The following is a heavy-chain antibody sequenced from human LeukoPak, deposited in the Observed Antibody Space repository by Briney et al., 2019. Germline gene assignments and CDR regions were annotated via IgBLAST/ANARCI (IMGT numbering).Heavy chain of an antibody. CDR2: INHSGST. D-gene: IGHD6-13*01. CDR3: ARGRYSSSWYSRGLGY. Sequence: SETLSLTCAVYGGSFSGYYWSWIRQPPGKGGEWIGEINHSGSTNYNPSLKSRVTISVDTSKNQFSLKLSSVTAADTAVYYCARGRYSSSWYSRGLGYWGQGTLVTVSS. CDR1: GGSFSGYY. J-gene: IGHJ4*02. V-gene: IGHV4-34*01.